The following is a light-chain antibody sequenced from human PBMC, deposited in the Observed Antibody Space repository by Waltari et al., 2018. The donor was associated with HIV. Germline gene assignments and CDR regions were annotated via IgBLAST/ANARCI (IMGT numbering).Light chain of an antibody. V-gene: IGKV3-15*01. CDR1: QTIRSN. CDR2: GAS. CDR3: QQYGQWPPWT. J-gene: IGKJ1*01. Sequence: EIVMTQSPATLSVSPGERATLSCRASQTIRSNLAWYQQKPGQAPSLLSYGASIRATDVPARFSGSGSGTEFTLTISSLQSEDFAMYFCQQYGQWPPWTFGQGTKVEI.